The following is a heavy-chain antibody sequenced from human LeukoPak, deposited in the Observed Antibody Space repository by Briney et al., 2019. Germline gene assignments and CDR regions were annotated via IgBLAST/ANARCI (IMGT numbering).Heavy chain of an antibody. D-gene: IGHD3-22*01. V-gene: IGHV4-34*01. Sequence: PSETLSLTCAVYGGSFSGYYWSWIRQPPGKGLEWIGEINHSGSTNYNPSLKSRVTISVGTSKNQFSLKLSSVTAADTAVYYCARGLAGYYDSSGYYVFDYWGQGTLVTVSS. J-gene: IGHJ4*02. CDR3: ARGLAGYYDSSGYYVFDY. CDR1: GGSFSGYY. CDR2: INHSGST.